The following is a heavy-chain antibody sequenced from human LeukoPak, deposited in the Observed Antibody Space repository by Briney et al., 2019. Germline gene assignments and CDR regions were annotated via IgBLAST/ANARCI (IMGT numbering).Heavy chain of an antibody. V-gene: IGHV1-69*01. CDR1: GGTFSSYA. CDR2: IIPIFGTA. D-gene: IGHD3-10*01. J-gene: IGHJ6*04. Sequence: SVKVSCKASGGTFSSYAISWVRQAPGQGLEWMGGIIPIFGTANYAQKFQGRVTITADESTSTAYMGLSSLRSEDTAVYYCARDMYYYGSGSYRYYYYYGMDVWGKGTTVTVSS. CDR3: ARDMYYYGSGSYRYYYYYGMDV.